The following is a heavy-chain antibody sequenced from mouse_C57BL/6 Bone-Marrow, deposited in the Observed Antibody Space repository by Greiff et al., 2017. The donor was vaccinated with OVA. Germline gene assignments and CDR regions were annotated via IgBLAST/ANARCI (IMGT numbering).Heavy chain of an antibody. J-gene: IGHJ4*01. CDR1: GYTFTSYW. CDR3: ARGPSSAMDY. V-gene: IGHV1-61*01. Sequence: VQLQQPGAELVRPGSSVKLSCKASGYTFTSYWMDWVKQRPGQGLEWIGNIYPSDGETHYNQKFKGKATLTVDKSSSTAYMKLRSLPSADSAVYYCARGPSSAMDYGCQGTSVTVTS. CDR2: IYPSDGET.